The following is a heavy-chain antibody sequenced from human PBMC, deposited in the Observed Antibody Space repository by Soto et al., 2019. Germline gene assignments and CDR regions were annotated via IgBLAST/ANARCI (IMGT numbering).Heavy chain of an antibody. D-gene: IGHD2-21*02. CDR2: ISGSGGST. V-gene: IGHV3-23*01. CDR3: AKISGGNSVILNYFDY. J-gene: IGHJ4*02. CDR1: GFTFSSYA. Sequence: QPGGSLRLSCAASGFTFSSYAMSWVRQAPGKGLEWVSAISGSGGSTYYADSVKGRFTISRDNSKNTLYLQMNSLRAEDTAVYYCAKISGGNSVILNYFDYWGQGTLVTVSS.